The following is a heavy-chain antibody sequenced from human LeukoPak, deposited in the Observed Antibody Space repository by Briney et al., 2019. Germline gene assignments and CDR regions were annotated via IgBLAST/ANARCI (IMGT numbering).Heavy chain of an antibody. Sequence: NSSQTLSLTCTVSGDSISSGGYYWSWIRQHPGKGLELIGHIYYSGSTYYSPSLKSRAIISVDTSKNQFSLKLISVTAADTAVYYCARQVLASSGSILGWFDPWGQGTLVTVSS. D-gene: IGHD3-22*01. CDR3: ARQVLASSGSILGWFDP. J-gene: IGHJ5*02. CDR2: IYYSGST. V-gene: IGHV4-31*03. CDR1: GDSISSGGYY.